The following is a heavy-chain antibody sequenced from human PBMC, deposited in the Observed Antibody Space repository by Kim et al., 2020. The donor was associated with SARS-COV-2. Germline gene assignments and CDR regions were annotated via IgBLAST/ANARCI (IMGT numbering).Heavy chain of an antibody. D-gene: IGHD3-9*01. V-gene: IGHV1-46*01. CDR3: ARGSPVYYDILTGYYRDY. CDR1: GYTFTSYY. CDR2: INPSGGST. J-gene: IGHJ4*02. Sequence: ASVKVSCKASGYTFTSYYMHWVRQAPGQGLEWMGIINPSGGSTSYAQKFQGSVTMTRDTSTSTVYMELSSLRSEDTAMYYCARGSPVYYDILTGYYRDYWGQGTLVTVSS.